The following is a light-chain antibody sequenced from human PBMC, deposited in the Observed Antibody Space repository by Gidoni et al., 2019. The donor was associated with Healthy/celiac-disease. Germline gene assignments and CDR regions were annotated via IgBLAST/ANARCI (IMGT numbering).Light chain of an antibody. CDR1: QIINNY. CDR2: AAS. CDR3: QQSYSIPTWT. V-gene: IGKV1-39*01. Sequence: DIQMTQSPSSLSASVGDRVTITCRAGQIINNYLNWYQQKPGNAPKLLIYAASSLQSGVPSRFSGSGSGTDFTLTISSLQPEDFATYYCQQSYSIPTWTFGQGTKVEIK. J-gene: IGKJ1*01.